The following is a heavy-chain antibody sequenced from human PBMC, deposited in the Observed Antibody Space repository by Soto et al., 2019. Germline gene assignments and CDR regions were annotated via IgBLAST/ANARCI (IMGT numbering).Heavy chain of an antibody. CDR2: INSDGSST. CDR1: GFTFSSYW. CDR3: AKTTFWGEYYFDY. D-gene: IGHD3-16*01. J-gene: IGHJ4*02. Sequence: PGGSLRLSCAASGFTFSSYWMHWVRQAPGKGLVWVSRINSDGSSTSYADSVKGRFTISRDNAKNTLYLQMNSLRVEDTAVYYCAKTTFWGEYYFDYWGQGTLVTVSS. V-gene: IGHV3-74*01.